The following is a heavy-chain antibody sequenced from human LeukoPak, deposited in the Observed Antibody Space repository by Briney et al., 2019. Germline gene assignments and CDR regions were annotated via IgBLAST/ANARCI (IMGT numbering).Heavy chain of an antibody. CDR1: GFTFSSYG. Sequence: PGGSLRLSCAASGFTFSSYGMHWVRQAPGKGLEWVAVISYDGSNKYYADSVKGRLTISRDNSKNTLYLQMNNLRAEDTAVYYCAKDSHSQQLVTEYFDYWGQGTLVTVSS. CDR3: AKDSHSQQLVTEYFDY. V-gene: IGHV3-30*18. J-gene: IGHJ4*02. D-gene: IGHD6-13*01. CDR2: ISYDGSNK.